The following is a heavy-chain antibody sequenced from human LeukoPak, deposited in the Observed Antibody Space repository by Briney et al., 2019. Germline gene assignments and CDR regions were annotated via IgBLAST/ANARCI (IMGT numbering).Heavy chain of an antibody. V-gene: IGHV3-23*01. CDR1: GFTFSSYA. CDR3: AREHKYGSGSDAFDI. Sequence: GEPLRLSCAASGFTFSSYAINWVRQGPAQGLEWVSAISGSGARTYYADSVKGRFTISRDNSKSTLYLQLNSLRAEDSALYYCAREHKYGSGSDAFDIWGQGTMVTVSS. D-gene: IGHD3-10*01. CDR2: ISGSGART. J-gene: IGHJ3*02.